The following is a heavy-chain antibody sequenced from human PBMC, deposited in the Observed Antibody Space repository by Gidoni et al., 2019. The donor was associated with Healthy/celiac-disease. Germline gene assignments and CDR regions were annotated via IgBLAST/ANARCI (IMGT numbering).Heavy chain of an antibody. CDR3: ARGYSANYDFWPRRGTRNTNWFDP. CDR2: INHSGSP. Sequence: QVPLQQWGAGLLKPSETLSLTCAVYGGSFSGYYWTWIRQPPGKGLEWIGEINHSGSPNYNPSLKSRVTISVDTSKNQFSLKLSSVTAADTAVYYCARGYSANYDFWPRRGTRNTNWFDPWGQGTLVTVSS. V-gene: IGHV4-34*01. D-gene: IGHD3-3*01. J-gene: IGHJ5*02. CDR1: GGSFSGYY.